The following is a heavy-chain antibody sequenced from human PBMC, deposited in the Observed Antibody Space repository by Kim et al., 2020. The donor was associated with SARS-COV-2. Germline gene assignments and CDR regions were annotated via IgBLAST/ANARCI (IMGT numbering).Heavy chain of an antibody. CDR1: GFTFSSYS. Sequence: GGSLRLSCAASGFTFSSYSMNWVRQAPGKGLEWVSSISSSSSYIYYADSVKGRFTISRDNAKNSLYLQMNSLRAEDTAVYYCARDLMCCGDYTIHYYGMDVWGQGTTVTVSS. CDR3: ARDLMCCGDYTIHYYGMDV. V-gene: IGHV3-21*01. CDR2: ISSSSSYI. J-gene: IGHJ6*02. D-gene: IGHD4-17*01.